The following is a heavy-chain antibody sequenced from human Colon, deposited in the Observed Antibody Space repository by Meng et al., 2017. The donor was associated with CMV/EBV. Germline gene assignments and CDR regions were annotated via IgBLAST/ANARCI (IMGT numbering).Heavy chain of an antibody. D-gene: IGHD2-15*01. J-gene: IGHJ6*02. Sequence: GESLKISCQVSGYNFGSYWVAWVRQAPGKGLEWMGIIYGGDSETRYNPSFQGQVTISVDKSISTAHLQWSSLQASDSATYYCARRVGGFIHDERDPGMDFWGQGTTVTVSS. CDR3: ARRVGGFIHDERDPGMDF. CDR2: IYGGDSET. V-gene: IGHV5-51*01. CDR1: GYNFGSYW.